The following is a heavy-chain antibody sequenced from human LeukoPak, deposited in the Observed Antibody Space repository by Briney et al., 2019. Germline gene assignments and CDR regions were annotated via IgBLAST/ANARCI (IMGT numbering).Heavy chain of an antibody. J-gene: IGHJ4*02. D-gene: IGHD2-21*02. CDR2: IYYSGST. CDR3: ARGGAYCGGHRYLDFDS. CDR1: GGSISSGGYY. V-gene: IGHV4-31*03. Sequence: SETLSLTCTVSGGSISSGGYYWSWIRQHPGKGLEWIGYIYYSGSTYYNPSLKSRVTISVDTSKNQFSLKLSSVTAADTAVFYCARGGAYCGGHRYLDFDSWGQGTLVTVSS.